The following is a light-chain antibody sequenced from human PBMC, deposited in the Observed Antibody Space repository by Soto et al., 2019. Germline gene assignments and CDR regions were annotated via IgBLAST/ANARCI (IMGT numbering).Light chain of an antibody. Sequence: IQLTQSPSFLSASVGDRVTITCRASQGISSYLALYQQKPGKAPKLLIYAASTLQSGVPSRFSGSGSGTEFTLTISSLQPEDFATYYCQQLNSYPFTFGGGTKVEIK. CDR3: QQLNSYPFT. J-gene: IGKJ4*01. V-gene: IGKV1-9*01. CDR2: AAS. CDR1: QGISSY.